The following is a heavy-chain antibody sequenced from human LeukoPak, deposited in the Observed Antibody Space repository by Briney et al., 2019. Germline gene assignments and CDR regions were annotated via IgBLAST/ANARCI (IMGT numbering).Heavy chain of an antibody. CDR3: ARGIVGADDAFDI. Sequence: PGGSLRLSCAASGFTFSSYWMSWVRQAPAKGLEWVANIKQDGSEKYYVDSVKGRFTISRDNAKNSLYLQMNSLRAEDTAVYYCARGIVGADDAFDIWGQGTMVTVSS. CDR2: IKQDGSEK. J-gene: IGHJ3*02. D-gene: IGHD1-26*01. V-gene: IGHV3-7*01. CDR1: GFTFSSYW.